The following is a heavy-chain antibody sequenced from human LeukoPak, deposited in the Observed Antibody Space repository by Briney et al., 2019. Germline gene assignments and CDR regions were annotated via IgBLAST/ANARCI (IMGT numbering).Heavy chain of an antibody. J-gene: IGHJ6*02. Sequence: ASVTVSCTVSGYTFTSYYMHWVRQAPGQGLEWMGIINPSGGSTSYAQKFQGRVTMTRDTSTSTVYMELSSLRSEDTAVYYCARDRVFGLREDYYYYGMDVWGQGTTVTVSS. CDR3: ARDRVFGLREDYYYYGMDV. CDR1: GYTFTSYY. D-gene: IGHD3-10*02. CDR2: INPSGGST. V-gene: IGHV1-46*01.